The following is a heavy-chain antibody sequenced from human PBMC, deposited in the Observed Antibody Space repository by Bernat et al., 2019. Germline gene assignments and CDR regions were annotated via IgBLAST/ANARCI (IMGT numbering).Heavy chain of an antibody. D-gene: IGHD6-13*01. CDR1: GFTFSSYG. V-gene: IGHV3-30*18. CDR3: AKGRLGYSSSWFDY. J-gene: IGHJ4*02. Sequence: QVQLVESGGGVVQPGRSLRLSCAASGFTFSSYGMHWVRQAPGKGLEWVAVISYDGSNKYYADSVKGRFTISRDNSKNTLYLQMNSLRAEDTAVYYCAKGRLGYSSSWFDYWGQGTLVTVSS. CDR2: ISYDGSNK.